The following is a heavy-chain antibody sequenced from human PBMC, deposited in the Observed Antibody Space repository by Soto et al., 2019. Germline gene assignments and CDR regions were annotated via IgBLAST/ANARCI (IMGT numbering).Heavy chain of an antibody. D-gene: IGHD1-7*01. CDR1: GFTFSSYS. Sequence: EVQLVESGGGLVKPGGSLRLSCAASGFTFSSYSMNWVRQAPGKGLEWVSSISSSSSYIYYAASVKGRFTISRDNAKNSLYLQMNSRRAEDTAVYYCARVLWNYGDYIAYWGQGTLVTVSS. CDR3: ARVLWNYGDYIAY. CDR2: ISSSSSYI. J-gene: IGHJ4*02. V-gene: IGHV3-21*01.